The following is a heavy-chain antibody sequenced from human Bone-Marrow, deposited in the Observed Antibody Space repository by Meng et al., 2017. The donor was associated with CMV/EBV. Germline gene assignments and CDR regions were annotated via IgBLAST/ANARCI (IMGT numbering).Heavy chain of an antibody. V-gene: IGHV3-30*04. CDR3: AKGEDGMDV. J-gene: IGHJ6*02. CDR2: ISYDGRHQ. Sequence: GESLKISCAASGFTFSNYAMHWVRQAPGKGLEWVAVISYDGRHQYYADSVKGRFTISRDNSKSTLYLQMNSLRAEDTAVYYCAKGEDGMDVWGQGTTVTVSS. CDR1: GFTFSNYA.